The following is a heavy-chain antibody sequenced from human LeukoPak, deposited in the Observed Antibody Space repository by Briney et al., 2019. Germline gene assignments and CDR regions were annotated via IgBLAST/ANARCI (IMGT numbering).Heavy chain of an antibody. D-gene: IGHD6-19*01. J-gene: IGHJ4*02. Sequence: PGRSLRLSCAASGFTFSSYAMHWVRQAPGKGLEWVAVISYDGSNRYYADSVKGRFTNSRDNSKNTLYLQMNSLRAEDTAVYYCARDHGAVAGIFDYWGQGTLVTVSS. V-gene: IGHV3-30-3*01. CDR2: ISYDGSNR. CDR3: ARDHGAVAGIFDY. CDR1: GFTFSSYA.